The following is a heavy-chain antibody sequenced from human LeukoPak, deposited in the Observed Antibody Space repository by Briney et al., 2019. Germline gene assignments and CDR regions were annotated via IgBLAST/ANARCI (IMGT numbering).Heavy chain of an antibody. J-gene: IGHJ5*02. D-gene: IGHD3-10*01. V-gene: IGHV3-7*01. CDR2: IKQDGSEK. Sequence: PGGSLRLSCAASGFTFSSYWMSWVRQAPGKGPEWVASIKQDGSEKYYVASVKGRFTISRDNAKNSLYLQMNSLRAEDTAVYYCARVGITMVRGVIMWANWFDPWGQGTLVTVSS. CDR3: ARVGITMVRGVIMWANWFDP. CDR1: GFTFSSYW.